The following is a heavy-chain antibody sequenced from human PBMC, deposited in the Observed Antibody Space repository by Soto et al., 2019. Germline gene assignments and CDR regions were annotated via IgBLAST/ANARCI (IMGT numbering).Heavy chain of an antibody. J-gene: IGHJ3*02. CDR3: ARDVARGSYPDAFDI. V-gene: IGHV3-48*02. CDR1: GFTFSSYS. D-gene: IGHD1-26*01. CDR2: ISSSSSTI. Sequence: EVQLVESGGGLVQPGGSLRLSCAASGFTFSSYSMNWVRQAPGKGLEWVSYISSSSSTIYYADSVKGRFTISRDNAKNSLYLQMNSLRDEDTAVYYCARDVARGSYPDAFDIWGQGTMVTVSS.